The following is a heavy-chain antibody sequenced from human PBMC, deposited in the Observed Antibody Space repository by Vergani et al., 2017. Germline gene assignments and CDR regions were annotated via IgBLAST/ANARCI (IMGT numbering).Heavy chain of an antibody. CDR3: AKIPYGSGWKGGDY. CDR1: GFTFSSYG. V-gene: IGHV3-23*01. Sequence: EEQVLESGGGLVQPGGSLRLSCADSGFTFSSYGMSWVRQAPGKGLEWVSALCGSGGSTYYADSVKGRFTISRDNSKHTLYLQMNSLRAEDTAVYYCAKIPYGSGWKGGDYWGQGTLVTVSS. D-gene: IGHD6-19*01. J-gene: IGHJ4*02. CDR2: LCGSGGST.